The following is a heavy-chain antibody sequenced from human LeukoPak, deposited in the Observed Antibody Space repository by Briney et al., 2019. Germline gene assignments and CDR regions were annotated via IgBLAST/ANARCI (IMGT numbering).Heavy chain of an antibody. CDR3: ARESEYCSSTSCSVACDY. J-gene: IGHJ4*02. CDR1: GFTLSSYW. CDR2: IKQDGSEK. V-gene: IGHV3-7*03. Sequence: GESLRLACSASGFTLSSYWIGWVRQAPGKVLEWEANIKQDGSEKYYVDSVQGRFTISRDHDKHSLYLQMNSLRAEDTAVYYCARESEYCSSTSCSVACDYWGQGTLVTVSS. D-gene: IGHD2-2*01.